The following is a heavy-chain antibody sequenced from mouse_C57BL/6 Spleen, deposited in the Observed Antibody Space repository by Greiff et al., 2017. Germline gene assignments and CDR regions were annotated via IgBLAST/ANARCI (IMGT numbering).Heavy chain of an antibody. CDR3: ARWEDGYYD. V-gene: IGHV1-54*01. Sequence: QVQLQQSGAELVRPGTSVKVSCKASGYAFTNYSIEWVKQRPGQGLEWIGWISPGSGGTNYNKKFKGKATLTADKSSSTAYMQLSRLTSEDSAVYFCARWEDGYYDWGQGTLVTVSA. CDR2: ISPGSGGT. D-gene: IGHD2-3*01. CDR1: GYAFTNYS. J-gene: IGHJ3*01.